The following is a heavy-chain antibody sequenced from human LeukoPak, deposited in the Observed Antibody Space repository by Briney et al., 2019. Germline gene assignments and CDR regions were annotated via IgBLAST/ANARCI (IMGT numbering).Heavy chain of an antibody. CDR1: GHRASSNF. CDR2: IYGGGST. CDR3: ARAAEWEPRFDY. D-gene: IGHD1-26*01. Sequence: GGSLRLSRAATGHRASSNFMSWVRQAPGKGLEWVSVIYGGGSTYYVDSVRGRFTISRDNSKNTLSLQMNSLRADDTAVYYCARAAEWEPRFDYWGQGTLVTVSS. J-gene: IGHJ4*02. V-gene: IGHV3-53*01.